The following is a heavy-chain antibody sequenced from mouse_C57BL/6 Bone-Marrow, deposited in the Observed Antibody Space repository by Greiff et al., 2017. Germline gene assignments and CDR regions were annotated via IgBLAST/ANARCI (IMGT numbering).Heavy chain of an antibody. D-gene: IGHD3-3*01. CDR1: EYEFPSHD. CDR2: INSDGGST. CDR3: ARQRADY. V-gene: IGHV5-2*01. J-gene: IGHJ2*01. Sequence: EVQLQESGGGLVQPGESLKLSCESNEYEFPSHDMSWVRKTPGQRLELVAAINSDGGSTNYPDTMERRFILSRDNTKKTLYLQMSTLRAEDTALYYCARQRADYWGQGTTLTVSS.